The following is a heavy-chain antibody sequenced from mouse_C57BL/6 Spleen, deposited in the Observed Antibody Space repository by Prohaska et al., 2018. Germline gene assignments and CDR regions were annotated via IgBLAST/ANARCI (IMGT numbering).Heavy chain of an antibody. D-gene: IGHD2-3*01. CDR2: IDPSDSYT. CDR3: ARREEGYSFV. J-gene: IGHJ1*03. CDR1: GYTFTSYW. V-gene: IGHV1-69*01. Sequence: QVQLQQPGAAFVMPGASVKLSCKASGYTFTSYWMHWVKQRPGQGLEWIGEIDPSDSYTNYNQKFKVKATLTVDKASSTAYMQLSSLTCEDSAVYYGARREEGYSFVWGTGTTVTVSS.